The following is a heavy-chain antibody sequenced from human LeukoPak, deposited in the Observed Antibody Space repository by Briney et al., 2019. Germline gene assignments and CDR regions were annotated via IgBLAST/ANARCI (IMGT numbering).Heavy chain of an antibody. Sequence: PGGSLRLSCTVSGFPFSTYYMGWLRQPAGKGLEWVAMIGNDGSDKYYVGSLKGRFTISRDNAKNSLFLQMSSLTAEDTALYYCAFPVREPQLWGRGTLVTVSS. CDR3: AFPVREPQL. CDR2: IGNDGSDK. D-gene: IGHD3-10*01. CDR1: GFPFSTYY. J-gene: IGHJ1*01. V-gene: IGHV3-7*01.